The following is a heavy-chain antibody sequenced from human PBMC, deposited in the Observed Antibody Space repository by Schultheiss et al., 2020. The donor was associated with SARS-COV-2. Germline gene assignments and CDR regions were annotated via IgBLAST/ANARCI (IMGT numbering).Heavy chain of an antibody. CDR1: GGSISSYY. CDR2: VYDSGNT. V-gene: IGHV4-59*12. D-gene: IGHD2-8*01. CDR3: AREMLLGWFDP. J-gene: IGHJ5*02. Sequence: SQTLSLTCTVSGGSISSYYWSWIRQPPGKGLEWIGYVYDSGNTDYNASLKSRVTMSLDTSRNQFSLKLSSVTAADTAVYYCAREMLLGWFDPWGPGTLVTVSS.